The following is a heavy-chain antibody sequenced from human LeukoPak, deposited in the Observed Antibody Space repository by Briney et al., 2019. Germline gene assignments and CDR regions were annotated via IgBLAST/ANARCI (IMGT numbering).Heavy chain of an antibody. J-gene: IGHJ4*02. V-gene: IGHV4-59*01. D-gene: IGHD6-19*01. CDR1: GGSISSYY. Sequence: SETLSLTCRVSGGSISSYYWSWIRQPPGKGLEWIGYIYYSGNTNYNPSLKSRVTISGDTSKNQLSLKLTSVTAADTAVYYCARASSGWSFDYWGQGTLVTVSA. CDR3: ARASSGWSFDY. CDR2: IYYSGNT.